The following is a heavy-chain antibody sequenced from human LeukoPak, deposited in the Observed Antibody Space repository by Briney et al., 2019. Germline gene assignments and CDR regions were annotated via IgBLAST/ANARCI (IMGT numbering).Heavy chain of an antibody. CDR1: GFTFTAAW. CDR3: TLDDVGLAPDY. V-gene: IGHV3-15*04. D-gene: IGHD3-16*01. J-gene: IGHJ4*02. Sequence: PGGSLRLSCAASGFTFTAAWMSWVRQAPGKGLEWVGRIESKSDGGTTYYAAPVKGRFTISRDDLKSTLYLQMNSLKTEDTAVYFCTLDDVGLAPDYWGQGTLVTVSS. CDR2: IESKSDGGTT.